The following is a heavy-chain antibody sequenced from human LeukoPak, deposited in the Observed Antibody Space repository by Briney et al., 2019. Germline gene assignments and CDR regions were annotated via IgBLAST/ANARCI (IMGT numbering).Heavy chain of an antibody. D-gene: IGHD1-26*01. Sequence: PGGSLRLSCAASGFTFSDYYMSWIRQAPGKGLEWVSYISSSGSTIYYADSVKGRFTISRDNAKNSLYLQTNSLRAEDTAVYYCARGHNYYYPTRFDYWGQGTLVTVSS. J-gene: IGHJ4*02. V-gene: IGHV3-11*01. CDR3: ARGHNYYYPTRFDY. CDR1: GFTFSDYY. CDR2: ISSSGSTI.